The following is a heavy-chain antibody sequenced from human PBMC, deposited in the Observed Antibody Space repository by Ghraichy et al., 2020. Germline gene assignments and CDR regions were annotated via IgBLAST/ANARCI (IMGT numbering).Heavy chain of an antibody. CDR1: GFSFSNYG. Sequence: GESLNISCAASGFSFSNYGMHWVRQAPGKGLEWVAVIWYDGSNKYYADSVKGRFTISRDNSKNTLYLQINSLRAEDTAVYYCARRGPITAAVGSTFFDYWGQVTMVTGSS. CDR3: ARRGPITAAVGSTFFDY. V-gene: IGHV3-33*01. D-gene: IGHD6-13*01. CDR2: IWYDGSNK. J-gene: IGHJ4*02.